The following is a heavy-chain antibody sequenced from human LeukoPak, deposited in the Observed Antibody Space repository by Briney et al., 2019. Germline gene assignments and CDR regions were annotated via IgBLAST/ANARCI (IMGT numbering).Heavy chain of an antibody. Sequence: KTSETLSLTCAVYGASYNAYYSSWIRQPPGKGLEWIGDIDHRGAATYNPSLKSRLSISADASKNQFSLKLNSVTDADTAVYYCAVGITILGVAASFDSWGQGNLVIVSS. CDR2: IDHRGAA. J-gene: IGHJ4*02. CDR1: GASYNAYY. CDR3: AVGITILGVAASFDS. D-gene: IGHD3-3*01. V-gene: IGHV4-34*01.